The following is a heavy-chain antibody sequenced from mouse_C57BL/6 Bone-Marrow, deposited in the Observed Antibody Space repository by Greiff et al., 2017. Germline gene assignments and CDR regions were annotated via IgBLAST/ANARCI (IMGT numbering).Heavy chain of an antibody. D-gene: IGHD2-2*01. J-gene: IGHJ2*01. CDR3: ARGGWLPPFDY. CDR1: GYSITSGYY. Sequence: DVKLVESGPGLVKPSQSLSLTCSVTGYSITSGYYWNWIRQFPGNKLEWMGYISYDGSNNYNPSLKNRISITRDTSKNQFFLKLNSVTTEDTATYYVARGGWLPPFDYWCQGTTLTVSS. CDR2: ISYDGSN. V-gene: IGHV3-6*01.